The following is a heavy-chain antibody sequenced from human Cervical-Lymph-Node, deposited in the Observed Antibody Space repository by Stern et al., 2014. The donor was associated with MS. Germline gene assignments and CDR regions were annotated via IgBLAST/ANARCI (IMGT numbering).Heavy chain of an antibody. V-gene: IGHV5-51*01. D-gene: IGHD6-13*01. Sequence: QLVQSGAEVKKPGESLKISCKGSGYSFTSYWIGWVRQMPGKGLAWMGIIYPGDSDNRYSPSFQGQVPLLADKYISTAYLQWSSLKASDTAMYYCARLHGYSSSWYGAMDYWGQGTLVTVSS. J-gene: IGHJ4*02. CDR2: IYPGDSDN. CDR1: GYSFTSYW. CDR3: ARLHGYSSSWYGAMDY.